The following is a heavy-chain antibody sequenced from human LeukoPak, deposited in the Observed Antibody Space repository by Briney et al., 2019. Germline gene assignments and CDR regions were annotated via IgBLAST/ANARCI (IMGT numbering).Heavy chain of an antibody. D-gene: IGHD2-15*01. V-gene: IGHV3-74*01. J-gene: IGHJ4*02. CDR1: GFTFSTYW. CDR2: ISSDASIT. CDR3: ATSARTYLGSSLDY. Sequence: GGSLRLSCAASGFTFSTYWMHWVRQAPGKGLVWVSRISSDASITSYADPVKGRFTISRDNAENTLYLQMNSLRAEDTALYYCATSARTYLGSSLDYWGQGTLVTVSS.